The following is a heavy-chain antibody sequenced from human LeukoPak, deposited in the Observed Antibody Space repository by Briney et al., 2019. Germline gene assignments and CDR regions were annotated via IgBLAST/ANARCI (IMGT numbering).Heavy chain of an antibody. D-gene: IGHD2-2*01. Sequence: VASVKVSCKASGGTFSSYTINWVRQAPGQGLEWMGRIIPILGIANYAQKFQGRVTITADKSTSTAYMELSSLGSEDTAVYYCARGGAIVVVPAAELRFDPWGQGTLVTVSS. CDR3: ARGGAIVVVPAAELRFDP. CDR2: IIPILGIA. J-gene: IGHJ5*02. CDR1: GGTFSSYT. V-gene: IGHV1-69*02.